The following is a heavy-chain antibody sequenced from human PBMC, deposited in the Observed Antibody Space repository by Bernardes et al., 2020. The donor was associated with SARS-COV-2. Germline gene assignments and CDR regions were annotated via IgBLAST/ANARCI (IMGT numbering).Heavy chain of an antibody. J-gene: IGHJ5*02. D-gene: IGHD4-17*01. CDR1: GFTVSIYA. Sequence: GGSLRLSCAASGFTVSIYAMSWVRQAPGKGLEWVSAISGSGGRLYYADSVKGRFTISRDNSKNTLFLQMNSLRAGDTAIYYCAKDEGDTVTAAWGQGTLVTVSS. V-gene: IGHV3-23*01. CDR2: ISGSGGRL. CDR3: AKDEGDTVTAA.